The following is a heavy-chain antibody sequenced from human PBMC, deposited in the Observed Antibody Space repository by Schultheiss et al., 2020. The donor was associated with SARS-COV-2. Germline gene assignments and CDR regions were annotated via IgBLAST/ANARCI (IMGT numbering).Heavy chain of an antibody. Sequence: GGSLRLSCAASGFTFSSYAMTWVRQAPGKGLEWVSRINSDGSSISYVDSVKGRFTISRDNAKNTLYLQMNSLRAEDTAMYYCARGYVLRFLEWSFQHWGQGTLVTVSS. CDR3: ARGYVLRFLEWSFQH. CDR1: GFTFSSYA. D-gene: IGHD3-3*01. V-gene: IGHV3-74*01. J-gene: IGHJ1*01. CDR2: INSDGSSI.